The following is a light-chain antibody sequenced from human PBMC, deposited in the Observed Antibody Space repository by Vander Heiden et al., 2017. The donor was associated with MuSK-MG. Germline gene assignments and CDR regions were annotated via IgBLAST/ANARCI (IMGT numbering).Light chain of an antibody. J-gene: IGKJ4*01. CDR2: DAS. V-gene: IGKV1-33*01. CDR3: QQYDNLPLT. CDR1: QDISNY. Sequence: DSYITQSRSSLSASVGDRVTITCQASQDISNYLNWYQQKPGKAPKLLIYDASNLETGVPSRFSGSGSGTDFTFTISSLQPEDIATYYCQQYDNLPLTFGGGTKVEIK.